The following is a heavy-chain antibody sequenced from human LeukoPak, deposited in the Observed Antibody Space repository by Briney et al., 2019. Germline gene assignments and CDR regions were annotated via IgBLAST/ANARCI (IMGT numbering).Heavy chain of an antibody. CDR3: AREVVGYYNYMDV. J-gene: IGHJ6*03. CDR2: IYYIGST. Sequence: PSETLSLTCTVSGGSISGHYWSWIRQPPGKELEWIGYIYYIGSTNFNPSLKSRVTISLDTSKNQFSLKLTSVTAADTAVYYCAREVVGYYNYMDVWGKGTTVTVSS. D-gene: IGHD1-26*01. CDR1: GGSISGHY. V-gene: IGHV4-59*11.